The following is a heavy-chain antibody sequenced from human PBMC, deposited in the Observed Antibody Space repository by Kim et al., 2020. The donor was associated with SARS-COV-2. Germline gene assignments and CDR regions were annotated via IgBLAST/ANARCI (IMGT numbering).Heavy chain of an antibody. CDR1: GFTFSSYG. V-gene: IGHV3-30*18. CDR2: ISYDGSNK. CDR3: AKLVVRGRDGMDV. D-gene: IGHD3-10*01. Sequence: GGSLRLSCAASGFTFSSYGMHWVRQAPGKGLEWVAVISYDGSNKYYADSVKGRFTISRDNSKNTLYLQMNSLRAEDTAVYYCAKLVVRGRDGMDVWGQGTTVTVSS. J-gene: IGHJ6*02.